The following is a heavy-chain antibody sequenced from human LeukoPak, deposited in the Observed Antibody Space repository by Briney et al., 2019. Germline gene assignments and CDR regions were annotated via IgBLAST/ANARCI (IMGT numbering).Heavy chain of an antibody. D-gene: IGHD3-22*01. CDR2: ISGSGGST. V-gene: IGHV3-23*01. Sequence: GGSLRLSCAASGFTFSSYAMSWVRQAPGKGLEWVSAISGSGGSTYCADSVKGRFTISRDNSKNTLYLQMNSLRAEDTAVYYCAKDAAVSQYYDSSGYFDYWGQGTLVTVSS. J-gene: IGHJ4*02. CDR1: GFTFSSYA. CDR3: AKDAAVSQYYDSSGYFDY.